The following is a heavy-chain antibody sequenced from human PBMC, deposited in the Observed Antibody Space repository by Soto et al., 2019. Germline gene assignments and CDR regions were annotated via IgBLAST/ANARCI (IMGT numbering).Heavy chain of an antibody. J-gene: IGHJ4*03. Sequence: GGSLGLACAASGFSVRSSAMSGVCKAQGKGLEWVSAMSGSGGSTYYADSVKGRVTISRDNSKSSLYLQMNSLRAEDTAVYYFVSDFLRLRAKKKGSIDYWGQGTLGTVSS. CDR3: VSDFLRLRAKKKGSIDY. D-gene: IGHD3-16*01. V-gene: IGHV3-23*01. CDR1: GFSVRSSA. CDR2: MSGSGGST.